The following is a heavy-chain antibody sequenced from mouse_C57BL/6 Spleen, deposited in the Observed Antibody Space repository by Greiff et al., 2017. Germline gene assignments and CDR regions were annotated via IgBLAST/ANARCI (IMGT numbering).Heavy chain of an antibody. D-gene: IGHD2-4*01. Sequence: VQLQQSGPELVKPGASVKISCKASGYAFSSSWMNWVKQRPGKGLEWIGRIYPGDGDTNYNGKFKGKATLTADKSSSTAYMQLSSLTSEDSAVYFCARLEAYYDYDEGGMDDWGQGTSVTVSS. CDR2: IYPGDGDT. CDR3: ARLEAYYDYDEGGMDD. V-gene: IGHV1-82*01. CDR1: GYAFSSSW. J-gene: IGHJ4*01.